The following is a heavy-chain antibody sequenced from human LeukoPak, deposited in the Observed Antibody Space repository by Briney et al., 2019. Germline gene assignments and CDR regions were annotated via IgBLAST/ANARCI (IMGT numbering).Heavy chain of an antibody. CDR3: ARLTQLARGRY. Sequence: GGSLRLSCAASGFAFSTYSMNWVRQAPGNGLEWVSSISSSAATIHYADSVKGRFTISRDNAKDSLYLQMSSLRAEDTAVYYCARLTQLARGRYWGQGTLVTVSS. CDR1: GFAFSTYS. CDR2: ISSSAATI. V-gene: IGHV3-48*01. J-gene: IGHJ4*02. D-gene: IGHD6-6*01.